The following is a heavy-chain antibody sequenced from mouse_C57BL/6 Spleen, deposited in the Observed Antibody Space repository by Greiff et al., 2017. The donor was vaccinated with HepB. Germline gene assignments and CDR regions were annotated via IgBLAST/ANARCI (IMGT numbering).Heavy chain of an antibody. D-gene: IGHD2-3*01. CDR1: GYTFTSYW. V-gene: IGHV1-52*01. J-gene: IGHJ1*03. CDR2: IDPSDSET. CDR3: ARGGIYDGYYWYFDV. Sequence: QVHVKQPGAELVRPGSSVKLSCKASGYTFTSYWMHWVKQRPIQGLEWIGNIDPSDSETHYNQKVKDKATLTVDKSSSTAYMQLSSLTSEDSAVYCCARGGIYDGYYWYFDVWGTGTTVTVSS.